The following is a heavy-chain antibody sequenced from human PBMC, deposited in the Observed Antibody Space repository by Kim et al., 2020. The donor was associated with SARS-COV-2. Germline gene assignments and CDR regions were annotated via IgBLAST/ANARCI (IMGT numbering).Heavy chain of an antibody. Sequence: ASVKDSCKASGYTFTSYAMNWVRQAPGQGLEWMGWINTNTGNPTYAQGFTGRFVFSLDTSVSTSYLQISSLKAEDTAVYYCARGTYDFWSGYYRNNYWGQGTLVTVSS. CDR2: INTNTGNP. J-gene: IGHJ4*02. D-gene: IGHD3-3*01. V-gene: IGHV7-4-1*02. CDR1: GYTFTSYA. CDR3: ARGTYDFWSGYYRNNY.